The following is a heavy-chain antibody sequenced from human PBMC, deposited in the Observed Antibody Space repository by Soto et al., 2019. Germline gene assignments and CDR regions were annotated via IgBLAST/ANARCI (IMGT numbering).Heavy chain of an antibody. V-gene: IGHV3-23*01. CDR1: GFTFGSYW. J-gene: IGHJ4*02. D-gene: IGHD2-2*01. CDR3: AKESTSGTTLDY. Sequence: LRLSCAASGFTFGSYWMTWVRQAPGKGLEWVSAITGSGVSTYYADSVKGRFTISRDNSRNTLYLQMNSLRAEDTAVFYCAKESTSGTTLDYWGQGTLVTVSS. CDR2: ITGSGVST.